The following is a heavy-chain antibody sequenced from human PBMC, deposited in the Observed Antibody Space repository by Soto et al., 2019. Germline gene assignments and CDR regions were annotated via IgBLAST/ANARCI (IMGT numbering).Heavy chain of an antibody. CDR3: VREGDSGFFS. D-gene: IGHD6-25*01. CDR1: GFXFGDYW. V-gene: IGHV3-7*01. Sequence: EVQLVESGGGLVQPGGSLRLSCATSGFXFGDYWMSWVRQAPGKRLEWVANTKQDESEKYYVGSVKGRFTISRDNAKNSLYLQMNSLRAEDTAVYFCVREGDSGFFSWGQGTLVTVSS. CDR2: TKQDESEK. J-gene: IGHJ5*02.